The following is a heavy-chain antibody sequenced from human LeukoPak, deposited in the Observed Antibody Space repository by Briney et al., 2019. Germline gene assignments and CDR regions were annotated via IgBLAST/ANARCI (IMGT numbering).Heavy chain of an antibody. D-gene: IGHD6-13*01. Sequence: GGSLTLSCAASGFTFSSYGMHWVRQAPGKGLEWVAVISYDGSNKYYADSVKGRFTISRDNSKNTLYLQMNSLRAEDTAVYYCAKSSSWSPTFDYRGQGTLVTVSS. CDR1: GFTFSSYG. CDR3: AKSSSWSPTFDY. J-gene: IGHJ4*02. CDR2: ISYDGSNK. V-gene: IGHV3-30*18.